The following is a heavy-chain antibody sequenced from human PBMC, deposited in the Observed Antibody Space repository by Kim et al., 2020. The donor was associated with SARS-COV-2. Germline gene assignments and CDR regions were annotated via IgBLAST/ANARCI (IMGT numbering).Heavy chain of an antibody. CDR3: ARDLTAAGTFYYAMDV. V-gene: IGHV3-53*01. D-gene: IGHD6-13*01. Sequence: SVRGRFTISSDNSKNTLFLQMNSLLAEDTALYYCARDLTAAGTFYYAMDVWGQGTTVTVSS. J-gene: IGHJ6*02.